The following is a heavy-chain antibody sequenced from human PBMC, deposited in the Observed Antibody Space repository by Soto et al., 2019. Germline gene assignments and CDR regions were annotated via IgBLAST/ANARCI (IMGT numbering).Heavy chain of an antibody. D-gene: IGHD2-8*01. CDR3: AKKGLGSLATYCTTGDCHYAYDV. CDR1: GFTFYNYA. CDR2: ISGGGDGT. Sequence: EVQLLESGGGLVRPGGSLRLSCAASGFTFYNYAMNWVRQAPGKGLEWVSTISGGGDGTYYADSVKGRFTISRDNSRNTVYLPRNSARAEDTAVYYCAKKGLGSLATYCTTGDCHYAYDVWGQGTLVTVSS. V-gene: IGHV3-23*01. J-gene: IGHJ3*01.